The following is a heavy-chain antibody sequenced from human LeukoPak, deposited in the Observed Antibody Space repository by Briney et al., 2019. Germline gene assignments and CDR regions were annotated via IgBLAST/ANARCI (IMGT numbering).Heavy chain of an antibody. CDR2: ISGSGGST. D-gene: IGHD6-6*01. J-gene: IGHJ4*02. CDR1: GFTFSSYA. V-gene: IGHV3-23*01. Sequence: GGSLRLSCAASGFTFSSYAMSWVRQAPGKGLEWVSAISGSGGSTYYAASVKGRFTISRDNSKNTLYLQMNSLRAEDTAVYYCAKGDYSSSSWGFDYWGQGTLVTVSS. CDR3: AKGDYSSSSWGFDY.